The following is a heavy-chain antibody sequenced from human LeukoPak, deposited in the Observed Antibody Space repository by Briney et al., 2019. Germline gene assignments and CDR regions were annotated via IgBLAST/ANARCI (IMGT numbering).Heavy chain of an antibody. CDR1: GFIVSNNY. CDR2: IYSGGSK. Sequence: GGSLRLSCAASGFIVSNNYMSWVRQPPGKGLEWVSVIYSGGSKYYADSVKVRFTISRDNSKNTVYLQMDDLRPEDTAVYYCARENVGFGSCFDSWGQGTLVAVSS. D-gene: IGHD3-10*01. CDR3: ARENVGFGSCFDS. J-gene: IGHJ5*01. V-gene: IGHV3-53*01.